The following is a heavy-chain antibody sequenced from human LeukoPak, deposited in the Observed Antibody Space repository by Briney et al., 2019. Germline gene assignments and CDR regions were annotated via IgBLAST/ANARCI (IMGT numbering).Heavy chain of an antibody. V-gene: IGHV3-9*01. Sequence: GGSLRLSCAASGFTFSSYSMNWVRQAPGKGLEWVSGISWNSGSIGYADSVKGRFTISRDNAKNSLYLQMNSLRAEDTALYYCAKGYYGSGSYCNFDYWGQGTLVTVSS. D-gene: IGHD3-10*01. CDR2: ISWNSGSI. CDR1: GFTFSSYS. CDR3: AKGYYGSGSYCNFDY. J-gene: IGHJ4*02.